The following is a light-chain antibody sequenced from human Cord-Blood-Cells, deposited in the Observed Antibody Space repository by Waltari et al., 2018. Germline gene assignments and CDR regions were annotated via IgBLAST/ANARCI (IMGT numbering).Light chain of an antibody. CDR3: QQYGSSPYT. CDR1: KSVSSSY. Sequence: EVVLKTSPGTLSLSPGERATLSCRASKSVSSSYLAWYQQKPGQAPRLLIYGASSRATGIPDRFSGSGSGTDFTLTISRLEPEDFAAYYCQQYGSSPYTFGQGTKLEIK. V-gene: IGKV3-20*01. CDR2: GAS. J-gene: IGKJ2*01.